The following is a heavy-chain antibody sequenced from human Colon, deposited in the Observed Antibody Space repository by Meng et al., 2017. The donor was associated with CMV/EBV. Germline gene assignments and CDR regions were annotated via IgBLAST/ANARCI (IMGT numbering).Heavy chain of an antibody. CDR3: ARDRVPDAIPTASFDY. Sequence: GESLKISCAASGFTFSSYAMHWVRQAPGKGLEWVAVISYDGSNKYYADSVKGRFTISRDNSKNTLYLQMNSLRAEDTAVYYCARDRVPDAIPTASFDYWGQGTLVTVSS. D-gene: IGHD2-2*02. CDR1: GFTFSSYA. CDR2: ISYDGSNK. J-gene: IGHJ4*02. V-gene: IGHV3-30*04.